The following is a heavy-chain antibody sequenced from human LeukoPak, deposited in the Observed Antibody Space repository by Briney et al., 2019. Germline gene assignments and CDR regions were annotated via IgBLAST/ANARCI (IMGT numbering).Heavy chain of an antibody. V-gene: IGHV3-9*03. CDR1: GFTFDDYA. CDR2: ISWNSGSI. D-gene: IGHD2-21*01. CDR3: AKANSVIAAFDY. J-gene: IGHJ4*02. Sequence: GGSLRLSCAASGFTFDDYAMHWVRQAPGKGLEWVSGISWNSGSIGYADSVKGRFTISRDNAKNSLYLQMSSLRAEDMALYYCAKANSVIAAFDYWGQGTLVTVSS.